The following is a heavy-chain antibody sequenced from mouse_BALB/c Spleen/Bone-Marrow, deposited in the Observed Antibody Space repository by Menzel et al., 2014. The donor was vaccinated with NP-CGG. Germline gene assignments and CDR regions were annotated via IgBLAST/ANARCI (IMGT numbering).Heavy chain of an antibody. V-gene: IGHV7-3*02. Sequence: EVMLVESGGGLVQLGGSLRLSCTTSGFTFTDYYMSWVRQPPGKALEWLAFIRNKAYGYTTEYSASVRGRFTISRDNSQSILYLQMNTLRAEDSATYYCARFPMDYWGQGTSVTVSS. CDR2: IRNKAYGYTT. CDR3: ARFPMDY. CDR1: GFTFTDYY. J-gene: IGHJ4*01.